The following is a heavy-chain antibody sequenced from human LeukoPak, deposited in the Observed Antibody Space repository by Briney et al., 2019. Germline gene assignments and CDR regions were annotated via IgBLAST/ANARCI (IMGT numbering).Heavy chain of an antibody. CDR1: GFTVSSNY. V-gene: IGHV3-66*01. J-gene: IGHJ4*02. CDR2: IYSGGST. D-gene: IGHD1-26*01. CDR3: ARDSVSGSPPLDY. Sequence: GGSLRLSCAASGFTVSSNYMSWVRQAPGKGLEWVSVIYSGGSTYYADSVKGRFTISRDNSKNTLYLQMNSLRAEDTAVYYCARDSVSGSPPLDYWGQGTLVTVSS.